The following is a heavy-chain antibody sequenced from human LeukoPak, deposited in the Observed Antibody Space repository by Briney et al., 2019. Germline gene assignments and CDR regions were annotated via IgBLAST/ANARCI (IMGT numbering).Heavy chain of an antibody. D-gene: IGHD3-10*01. V-gene: IGHV3-20*04. Sequence: PGGSLRLSCAASGFTFDDYGKSWVRQAPGKGLEWVSGINWNGGSTGYADSVKGRFTISRDNAKNSLYLQMNSLRAEDTALYYCARVYAMVRGVYYFDYWGQGTLVTVSS. CDR1: GFTFDDYG. CDR3: ARVYAMVRGVYYFDY. CDR2: INWNGGST. J-gene: IGHJ4*02.